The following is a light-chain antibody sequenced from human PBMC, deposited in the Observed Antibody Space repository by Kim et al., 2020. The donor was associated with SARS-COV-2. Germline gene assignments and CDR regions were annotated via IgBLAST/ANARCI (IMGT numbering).Light chain of an antibody. CDR3: QQRSNWPPT. CDR1: RGVSNS. CDR2: DAS. J-gene: IGKJ1*01. Sequence: SPGERATRSCRASRGVSNSLAWYQQKPGQAPRLLIYDASNRATGIPARFSGSGSGTDFTLTITSLEPEDFAVYYCQQRSNWPPTFGQGTKVDIK. V-gene: IGKV3-11*01.